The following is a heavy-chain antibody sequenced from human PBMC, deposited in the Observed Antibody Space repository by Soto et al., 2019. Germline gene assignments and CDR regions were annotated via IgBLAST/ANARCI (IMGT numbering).Heavy chain of an antibody. CDR1: GYSLTDNG. J-gene: IGHJ6*03. V-gene: IGHV1-8*02. D-gene: IGHD2-2*02. CDR2: ISPDSGNT. Sequence: QAYLEQSGAEVKKPGTSVKVSCKASGYSLTDNGITWVRQASGRGLEYMGWISPDSGNTDYARRFQGRVTLTSDTSINTAYMELSSLRSDDTAVYYCARVYGYYYFYMDVWGKGTTVTVSS. CDR3: ARVYGYYYFYMDV.